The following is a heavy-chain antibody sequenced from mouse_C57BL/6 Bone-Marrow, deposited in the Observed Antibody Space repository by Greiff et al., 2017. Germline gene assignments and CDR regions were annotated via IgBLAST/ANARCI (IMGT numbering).Heavy chain of an antibody. CDR3: EKEGVRRAMDY. V-gene: IGHV5-4*01. D-gene: IGHD2-14*01. Sequence: EVHLVESGGGLVKPGGSLKLSCAASGFTFSSYAMSWVRQTPEKRLEWVATISDGGSYTYYPDNVKGRFTISRDNAKNNLYLKRSHLKSEDTAMCYCEKEGVRRAMDYWGQGTSVTVSA. CDR1: GFTFSSYA. J-gene: IGHJ4*01. CDR2: ISDGGSYT.